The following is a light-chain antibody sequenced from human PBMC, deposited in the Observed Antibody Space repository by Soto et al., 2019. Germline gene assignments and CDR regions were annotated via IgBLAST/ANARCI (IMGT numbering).Light chain of an antibody. Sequence: EIVLTQSPGTLSLSPGERATLSCRASQSVRSSYLAWYKQKPGQAPRLLIYGASSRATGIPDRFSGSGSGTDFTLTISRLEPEDFEMYYCQQYVNSWTFGQGTKVEIK. CDR2: GAS. CDR1: QSVRSSY. V-gene: IGKV3-20*01. J-gene: IGKJ1*01. CDR3: QQYVNSWT.